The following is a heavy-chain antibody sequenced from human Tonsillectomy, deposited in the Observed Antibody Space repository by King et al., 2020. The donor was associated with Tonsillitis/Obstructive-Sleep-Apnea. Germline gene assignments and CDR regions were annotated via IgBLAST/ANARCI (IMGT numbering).Heavy chain of an antibody. CDR1: GGPISSYY. CDR2: IYYSGST. D-gene: IGHD4-23*01. J-gene: IGHJ6*03. V-gene: IGHV4-59*08. Sequence: MQLQESGPGLVKPSETLSLTCTVPGGPISSYYWSWIRQPPGKGLEWIGYIYYSGSTNYNPSLKSRVTVSVDTSKNKFSLRLSSVTAADTAVYYFARHRYGVNLGYYYYMDVWGKGTTVTVS. CDR3: ARHRYGVNLGYYYYMDV.